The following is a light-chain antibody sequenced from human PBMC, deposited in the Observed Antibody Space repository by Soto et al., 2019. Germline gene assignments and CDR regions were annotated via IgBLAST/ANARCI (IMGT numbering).Light chain of an antibody. Sequence: DIPMTQSPSSVSASVGDRVTITCRASQDISSWLAWYQQKPGKAPKLLIYAASSLQHGVPSRFSGSGSGTDFTLTISSRQPEDFASYYCQQASTFPLAFGGGNNVEIK. CDR3: QQASTFPLA. J-gene: IGKJ4*01. CDR1: QDISSW. CDR2: AAS. V-gene: IGKV1-12*01.